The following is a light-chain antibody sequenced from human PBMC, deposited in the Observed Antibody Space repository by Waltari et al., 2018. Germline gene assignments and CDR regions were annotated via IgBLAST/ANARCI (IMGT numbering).Light chain of an antibody. CDR1: GSDVGDYNY. J-gene: IGLJ3*02. V-gene: IGLV2-11*01. CDR3: CSYAGTWV. CDR2: DVT. Sequence: QSALTQPRSASGSAGQPGTISCTRSGSDVGDYNYVSWYQQHTGKAPKVVIYDVTKRPSGVPDRFSGSRSDNSASLTISGLQAEDEADYYCCSYAGTWVFGGGTKLTVL.